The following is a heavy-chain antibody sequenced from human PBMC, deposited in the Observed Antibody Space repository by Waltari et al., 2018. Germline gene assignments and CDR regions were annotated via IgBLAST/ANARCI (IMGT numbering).Heavy chain of an antibody. D-gene: IGHD3-10*01. J-gene: IGHJ6*02. CDR2: ISFDASNK. V-gene: IGHV3-30-3*01. CDR3: AREGRDYYGSGTYYKGYYNYGLDV. Sequence: PGKGLEWVAVISFDASNKYYADSGKGRFTISRDNSKNTLDLQMNSLRTEDTAIYYCAREGRDYYGSGTYYKGYYNYGLDVWGQGTTVTVSS.